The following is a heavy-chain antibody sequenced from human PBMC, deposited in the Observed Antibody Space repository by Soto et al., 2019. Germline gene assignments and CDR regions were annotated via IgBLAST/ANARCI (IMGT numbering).Heavy chain of an antibody. J-gene: IGHJ4*02. CDR1: GFTFSSYE. V-gene: IGHV3-48*03. CDR3: ARVKWFEVAVDY. D-gene: IGHD3-10*01. CDR2: ISSSGSTI. Sequence: EVQLVESGGGLVQPGGSLRLSCAASGFTFSSYEMNWVRQAPGKGLEWVSYISSSGSTIYYADSVKGRFTISRDNAKNSLYLQMNSLRAGDTAVYYCARVKWFEVAVDYWGQGTLVTVSS.